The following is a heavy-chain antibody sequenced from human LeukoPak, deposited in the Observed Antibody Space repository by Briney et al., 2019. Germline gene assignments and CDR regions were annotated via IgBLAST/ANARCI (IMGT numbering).Heavy chain of an antibody. Sequence: ASVKVSCKASGYTLTDYYMHWVRQAPGQGLEWMGRIDPNSGGTNYAQKFQGRVTMTRDTSISTVYMELSRLRSDDTAVYYCARVGYYESSGYYEYWGQGTLVTVSS. CDR1: GYTLTDYY. V-gene: IGHV1-2*06. CDR2: IDPNSGGT. J-gene: IGHJ4*02. D-gene: IGHD3-22*01. CDR3: ARVGYYESSGYYEY.